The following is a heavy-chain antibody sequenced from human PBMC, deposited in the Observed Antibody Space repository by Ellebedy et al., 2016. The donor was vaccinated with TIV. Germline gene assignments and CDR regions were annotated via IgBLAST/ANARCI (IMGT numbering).Heavy chain of an antibody. CDR1: GGTFSSYA. V-gene: IGHV1-8*02. Sequence: ASVKVSXXASGGTFSSYAINWVRQATGQGLEWMGWMNPNSGNTGYAQKLQGRVTMTTDTSTRTAYMELRSLRSDDTAFYYCARGPKEVPAASRLGYWGQGTLVTVSS. CDR2: MNPNSGNT. D-gene: IGHD2-2*01. J-gene: IGHJ4*02. CDR3: ARGPKEVPAASRLGY.